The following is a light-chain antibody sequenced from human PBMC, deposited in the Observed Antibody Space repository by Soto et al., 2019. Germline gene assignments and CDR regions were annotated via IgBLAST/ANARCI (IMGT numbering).Light chain of an antibody. V-gene: IGKV3-11*01. CDR1: QSVGRY. CDR2: DAS. Sequence: EIVLTQSPATLSLSPGERATLSCRASQSVGRYLSWYQQKPGQAPRLLIYDASNRATGIPARFIGSGSGTDFTLTISSLEPEDFAVYYCHQRSNWPRTFGQGTKVDIK. J-gene: IGKJ1*01. CDR3: HQRSNWPRT.